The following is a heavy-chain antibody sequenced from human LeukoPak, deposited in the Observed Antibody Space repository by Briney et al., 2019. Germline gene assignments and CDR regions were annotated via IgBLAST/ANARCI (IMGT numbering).Heavy chain of an antibody. Sequence: GGSLSLSCAASGFTFSSYEMNWVRQAPGKGLEWVSKISSSGSAIYYADSVKGRFTISRDNAKSTLYLQMNSLRAEDTAVYYCARGGSLGYWGQGTLVTVSS. J-gene: IGHJ4*02. V-gene: IGHV3-48*03. CDR1: GFTFSSYE. D-gene: IGHD6-19*01. CDR2: ISSSGSAI. CDR3: ARGGSLGY.